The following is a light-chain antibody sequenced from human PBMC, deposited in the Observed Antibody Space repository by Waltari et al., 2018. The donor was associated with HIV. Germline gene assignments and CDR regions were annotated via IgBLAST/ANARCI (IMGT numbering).Light chain of an antibody. CDR1: SSDVGTYNS. CDR3: SSYTSGNAVL. V-gene: IGLV2-14*01. Sequence: QSALTQPASVSGSPGQSITISCTGSSSDVGTYNSVSWYQQPPVKAPKLIIYEFSNRPSGVSNRFSGSKSGSTASLTISGLQAEDEADYYCSSYTSGNAVLFGGGTKVTVL. CDR2: EFS. J-gene: IGLJ2*01.